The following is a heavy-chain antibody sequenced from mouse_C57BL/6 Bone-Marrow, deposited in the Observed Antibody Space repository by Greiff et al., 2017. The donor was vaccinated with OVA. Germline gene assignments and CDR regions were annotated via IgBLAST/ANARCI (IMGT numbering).Heavy chain of an antibody. Sequence: QVQLQQPGAELVKPGASVKMSCKASGYTFTSYWITWVKQRPGQGLEWIGDIYPGSGSTNYNEKFKSKATLTVDTSSSTAYMQLSSLTSEDSAVYYCARNTTVVATRYFDYWGQGTTLTVSS. CDR3: ARNTTVVATRYFDY. D-gene: IGHD1-1*01. CDR1: GYTFTSYW. J-gene: IGHJ2*01. CDR2: IYPGSGST. V-gene: IGHV1-55*01.